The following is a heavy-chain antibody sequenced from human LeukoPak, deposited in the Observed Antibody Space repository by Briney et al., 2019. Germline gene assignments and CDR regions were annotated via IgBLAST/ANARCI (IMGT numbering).Heavy chain of an antibody. CDR1: GGSISSSSYY. CDR3: ARETRSREWSNDAFDI. CDR2: IYYSGST. D-gene: IGHD3-3*01. V-gene: IGHV4-31*03. Sequence: SSETLSLTCTVSGGSISSSSYYWGWIRQHPGKGLEWIGYIYYSGSTYYNPSLKSRVTISVDTSKNQFSLKLSSVTAADTAVYYCARETRSREWSNDAFDIWGQGTMVTVSS. J-gene: IGHJ3*02.